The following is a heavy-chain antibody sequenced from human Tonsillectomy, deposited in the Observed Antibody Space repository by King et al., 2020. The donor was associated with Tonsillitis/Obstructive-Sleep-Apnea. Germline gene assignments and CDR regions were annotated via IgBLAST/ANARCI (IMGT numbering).Heavy chain of an antibody. J-gene: IGHJ3*02. CDR2: ISPKRGGT. Sequence: VQLVQSGAEVKKPGASVKVSCKASGYDFTDNHMNWVRQAPGRAPEWMVRISPKRGGTNYEQKCRGRVTMTRDTSISTAYMELTRLRADDTAVYYLARESGRYGERDALDIWGQGTLVTVSS. D-gene: IGHD1-26*01. CDR3: ARESGRYGERDALDI. V-gene: IGHV1-2*06. CDR1: GYDFTDNH.